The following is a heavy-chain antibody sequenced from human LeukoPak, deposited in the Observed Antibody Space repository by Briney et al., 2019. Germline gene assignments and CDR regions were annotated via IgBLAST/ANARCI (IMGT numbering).Heavy chain of an antibody. CDR2: ISAYNGNT. Sequence: GASVKVSCKASGYTFTGYYIHWARQAPGQGLEWMGWISAYNGNTNYAQKLQGRVTMTTDTSTSTAYMELRSLRSDDTAVYYCARLGDYYDSSGYCPDYWGQGTLVTVSS. V-gene: IGHV1-18*04. CDR3: ARLGDYYDSSGYCPDY. J-gene: IGHJ4*02. D-gene: IGHD3-22*01. CDR1: GYTFTGYY.